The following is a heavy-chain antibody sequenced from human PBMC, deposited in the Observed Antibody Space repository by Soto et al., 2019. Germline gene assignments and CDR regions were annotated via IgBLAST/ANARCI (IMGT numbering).Heavy chain of an antibody. D-gene: IGHD3-9*01. CDR3: ARGGSNDWQVALDI. J-gene: IGHJ3*02. CDR2: INHSGNN. Sequence: QLQQWGAGLLKPSETLSLTCVVSGGSFSTYYYNGIRQSPGKGLEWIGEINHSGNNNYSPSLKSRVTMSLDTSKNQFSLKLTSVTAADTAVYYCARGGSNDWQVALDIWGQGTMVTVSS. CDR1: GGSFSTYY. V-gene: IGHV4-34*01.